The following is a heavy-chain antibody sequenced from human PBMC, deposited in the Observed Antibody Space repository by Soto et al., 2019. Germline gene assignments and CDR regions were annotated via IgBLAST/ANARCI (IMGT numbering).Heavy chain of an antibody. V-gene: IGHV3-74*01. CDR3: VRRAKGGYSVGA. CDR2: IKYDGIIT. J-gene: IGHJ6*04. D-gene: IGHD2-21*01. CDR1: GFPFSSYW. Sequence: EVQLVESGGGSVQPGESLRLSCAASGFPFSSYWIHWVRQAPGKGLVWVSRIKYDGIITNYADSLKGRLTISRDNADNTVSLQVYSLRVEDMVVYYCVRRAKGGYSVGAWGKGTTVTVSS.